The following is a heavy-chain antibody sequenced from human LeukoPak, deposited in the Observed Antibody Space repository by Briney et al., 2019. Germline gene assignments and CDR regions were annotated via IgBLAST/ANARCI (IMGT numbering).Heavy chain of an antibody. CDR1: DDSITMYF. V-gene: IGHV4-59*01. Sequence: SETLSLTCTVSDDSITMYFWTWIRQPPGKGLEWIGYVDHTGSTNFNPSLKSRVTISVDTSKNRFSLRLSSVTAADTAVYYCARVTGYMVEDYFDYWGQGTLVTVSS. J-gene: IGHJ4*02. CDR3: ARVTGYMVEDYFDY. CDR2: VDHTGST. D-gene: IGHD6-13*01.